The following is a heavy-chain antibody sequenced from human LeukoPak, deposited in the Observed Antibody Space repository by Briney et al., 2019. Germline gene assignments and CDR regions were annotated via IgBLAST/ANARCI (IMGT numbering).Heavy chain of an antibody. CDR1: GFTFSSYA. CDR2: ISSNRGST. V-gene: IGHV3-64*01. CDR3: ARDSDSSGYYYGMDV. D-gene: IGHD3-22*01. J-gene: IGHJ6*02. Sequence: GGSLRLSCAASGFTFSSYAMHWVRQAPGKGLEYVSAISSNRGSTYYANSVKGRFTISRDNSKNTLYLQMGSLRAEDMAVYYCARDSDSSGYYYGMDVWGQGTTVTVSS.